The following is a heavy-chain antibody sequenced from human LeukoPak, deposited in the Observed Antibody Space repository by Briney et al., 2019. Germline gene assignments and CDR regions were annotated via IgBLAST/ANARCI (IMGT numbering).Heavy chain of an antibody. CDR1: GYSFTSYW. CDR2: IYPGDSDT. CDR3: ARCDSSGYKSSDFDY. Sequence: GESLKISCKGSGYSFTSYWIGWVRQMPGKGLEWMGIIYPGDSDTRYSPSFQGQVTISADKSISTAYLQWSSLKASDTAMYYCARCDSSGYKSSDFDYWGQGTLVTVSS. V-gene: IGHV5-51*01. J-gene: IGHJ4*02. D-gene: IGHD3-22*01.